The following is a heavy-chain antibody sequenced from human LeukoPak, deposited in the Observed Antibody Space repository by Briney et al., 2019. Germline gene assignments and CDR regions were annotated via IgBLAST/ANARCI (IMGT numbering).Heavy chain of an antibody. CDR2: IIPIFGTA. CDR3: AKVSGGYCSSTSCSKDYYYYMDV. J-gene: IGHJ6*03. D-gene: IGHD2-2*01. Sequence: SVKVSCKASGGTFSSYAISWVRQAPGQGLEWMGGIIPIFGTANYAQKFQGRVTITADESTSTAYMELSSLRSEDTAVYYCAKVSGGYCSSTSCSKDYYYYMDVWGKGTTVTVTS. CDR1: GGTFSSYA. V-gene: IGHV1-69*13.